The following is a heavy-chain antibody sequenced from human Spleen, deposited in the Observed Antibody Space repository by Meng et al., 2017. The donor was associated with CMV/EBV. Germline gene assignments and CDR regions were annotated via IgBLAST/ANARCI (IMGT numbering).Heavy chain of an antibody. CDR3: ARDRGSSEYYLDN. CDR2: IIWNGGST. D-gene: IGHD1-26*01. J-gene: IGHJ4*02. V-gene: IGHV3-20*04. Sequence: GESLKISCAASGFTFDDYGMSWVRQVPGKGLEWVSGIIWNGGSTSYADSVKGRFTISRDNAKNFLYLQMNSLKAEDTALYYCARDRGSSEYYLDNSGQGTLVTVSS. CDR1: GFTFDDYG.